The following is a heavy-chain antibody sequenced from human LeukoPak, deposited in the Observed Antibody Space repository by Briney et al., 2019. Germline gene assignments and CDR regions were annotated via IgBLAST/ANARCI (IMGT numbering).Heavy chain of an antibody. V-gene: IGHV1-18*03. J-gene: IGHJ4*02. CDR2: VSAYNGNT. CDR3: ARVSRDYSLDY. Sequence: ASVKVSCKASGYTFTSYGISWVRQAPGQGLEWMGWVSAYNGNTNYAQKLQGRVTMTTDTSTSTAYMELRSLRSDDMAVYYCARVSRDYSLDYWGQGTLVTVSS. CDR1: GYTFTSYG. D-gene: IGHD1-26*01.